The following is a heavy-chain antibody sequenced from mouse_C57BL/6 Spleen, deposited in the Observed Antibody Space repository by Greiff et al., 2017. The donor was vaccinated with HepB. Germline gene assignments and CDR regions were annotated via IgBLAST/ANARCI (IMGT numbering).Heavy chain of an antibody. CDR1: GYTFTSYW. V-gene: IGHV1-64*01. CDR2: IHPNSGST. J-gene: IGHJ2*01. Sequence: QVQLQQPGAELVKPGASVKLSCKASGYTFTSYWMHWVKQRPGQGLEWIGMIHPNSGSTNYNEKFKSKATLTVDKSSSTAYMQLSSLASEDSAVFYCARVDYDDDVDYWGQGTTLTVSS. D-gene: IGHD2-4*01. CDR3: ARVDYDDDVDY.